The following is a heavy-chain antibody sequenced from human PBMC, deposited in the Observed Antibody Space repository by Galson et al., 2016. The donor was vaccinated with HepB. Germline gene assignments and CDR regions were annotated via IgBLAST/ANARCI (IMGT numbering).Heavy chain of an antibody. V-gene: IGHV3-30*03. Sequence: SLRPSCAASGFPFSDYGMHWVRQAPGKGLEWMSVLSHDGIHEYFTDSLKGRLTISRDNSKNTLYMQLNSLRPEDTAVYYCARQGVGATMDYWGRGTLVTVSS. J-gene: IGHJ4*02. CDR1: GFPFSDYG. CDR3: ARQGVGATMDY. D-gene: IGHD1-26*01. CDR2: LSHDGIHE.